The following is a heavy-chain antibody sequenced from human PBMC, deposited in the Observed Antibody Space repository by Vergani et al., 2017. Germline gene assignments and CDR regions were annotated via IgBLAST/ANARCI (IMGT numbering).Heavy chain of an antibody. CDR3: AREKVLSGWFDP. V-gene: IGHV3-30-3*01. Sequence: QVQLVESGGGVIQPGRSLRLSCAASGFTFGDHDFHWVRRPPGKGLEWVALISYDGTNKYYTNSVRGRFTISRDNSKSTLFLQMNSLRAEDTAVYYCAREKVLSGWFDPWGQGTLVTVSS. CDR2: ISYDGTNK. CDR1: GFTFGDHD. D-gene: IGHD4/OR15-4a*01. J-gene: IGHJ5*02.